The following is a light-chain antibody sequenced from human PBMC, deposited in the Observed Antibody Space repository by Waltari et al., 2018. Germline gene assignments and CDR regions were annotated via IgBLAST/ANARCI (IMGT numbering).Light chain of an antibody. Sequence: QSVLTQPPSVSEAPRQRVTISCSGSSSNIGNNAVNRYQQLPGKAPKLLIYYDDLLPSGVSDRFSGSKSGTSASLAISGLQSEDEADYHCAAWDDSLNGHVVFGGGTKLTVL. CDR2: YDD. CDR1: SSNIGNNA. CDR3: AAWDDSLNGHVV. V-gene: IGLV1-36*01. J-gene: IGLJ2*01.